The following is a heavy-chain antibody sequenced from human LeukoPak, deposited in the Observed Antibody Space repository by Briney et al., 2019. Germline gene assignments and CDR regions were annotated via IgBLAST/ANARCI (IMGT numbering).Heavy chain of an antibody. CDR3: ARVTEWNDFDY. J-gene: IGHJ4*02. CDR1: GGSISGYY. D-gene: IGHD1-1*01. CDR2: IHSTGIT. Sequence: PSETLSLTCSVSGGSISGYYWAWIRQPPGKGLEWIGYIHSTGITNYNPSLKSRATISVDMSKSQFFLKVSSMTAADTAIYYCARVTEWNDFDYWGQGTLVTVSS. V-gene: IGHV4-59*01.